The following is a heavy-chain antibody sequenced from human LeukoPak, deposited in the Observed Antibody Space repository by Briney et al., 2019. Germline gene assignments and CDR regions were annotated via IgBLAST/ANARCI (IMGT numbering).Heavy chain of an antibody. Sequence: GGSLRLSCAASGFIFEDYTMHWVRQAPGKTLEWVSLISWDGTTYYRDSVKGRFTISRDNSKSSLYLQMDTLTSEDTAFYYCVKDLSYESSGYVFDYWGQGTLVTVSS. CDR3: VKDLSYESSGYVFDY. CDR2: ISWDGTT. J-gene: IGHJ4*02. D-gene: IGHD3-22*01. V-gene: IGHV3-43*01. CDR1: GFIFEDYT.